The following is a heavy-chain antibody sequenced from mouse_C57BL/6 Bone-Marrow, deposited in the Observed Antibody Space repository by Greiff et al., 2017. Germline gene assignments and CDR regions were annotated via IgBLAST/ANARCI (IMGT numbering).Heavy chain of an antibody. D-gene: IGHD1-1*01. CDR2: IDPSDSET. J-gene: IGHJ1*03. Sequence: QVQLQQPGAELVRPGSSVKLSCKASGYTFTSYWMHWVKQRPIQGLEWIGNIDPSDSETHYNQKFKDKATLTVDKSSSTAYMQLSSLTSEDSAVYYCAIYYGSSPYWYFDVWGTGTTVTVSS. V-gene: IGHV1-52*01. CDR1: GYTFTSYW. CDR3: AIYYGSSPYWYFDV.